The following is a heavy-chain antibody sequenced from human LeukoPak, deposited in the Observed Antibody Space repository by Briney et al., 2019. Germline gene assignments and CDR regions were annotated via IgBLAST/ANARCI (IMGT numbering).Heavy chain of an antibody. J-gene: IGHJ4*02. CDR1: GFTFSSFG. Sequence: GGSLRLSCAASGFTFSSFGMHWVRQAPGKGLEWVAVLSFDGTTKYYTDSVKGRFTISRDNSKNTLYLQMNSLRPEDTAVYYCARAYSSGWYGDFDYWGQGTLVTVSS. D-gene: IGHD6-19*01. CDR3: ARAYSSGWYGDFDY. V-gene: IGHV3-30*03. CDR2: LSFDGTTK.